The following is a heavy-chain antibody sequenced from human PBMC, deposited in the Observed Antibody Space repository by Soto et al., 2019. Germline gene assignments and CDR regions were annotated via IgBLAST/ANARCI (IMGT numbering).Heavy chain of an antibody. J-gene: IGHJ6*02. CDR2: IIPIFGTA. D-gene: IGHD5-18*01. CDR1: GGTFSSYA. CDR3: ARGSYGYNYYYYYGMDV. Sequence: QVQLVQSGAEVKKPGSSVKVSCKASGGTFSSYAISWVRQAPGQGLEWMGGIIPIFGTANYAQKFQGRVTLTADESTSTAYMELSSLRSEDTAVYYCARGSYGYNYYYYYGMDVWGQGTTVTVSS. V-gene: IGHV1-69*01.